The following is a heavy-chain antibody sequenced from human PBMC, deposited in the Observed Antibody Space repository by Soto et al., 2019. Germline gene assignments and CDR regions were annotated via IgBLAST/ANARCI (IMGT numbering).Heavy chain of an antibody. CDR2: ISGSGGST. V-gene: IGHV3-23*01. Sequence: GGSLRLSCAASGFTFSSYAMSWVRQAPGKGLEWVSAISGSGGSTYYAASVKGRFAISRDNSKNTLYLQMNSLRAEDTAVYYCAKASVDSSPTGWFDPWGQGTLVTVSS. CDR3: AKASVDSSPTGWFDP. D-gene: IGHD6-13*01. J-gene: IGHJ5*02. CDR1: GFTFSSYA.